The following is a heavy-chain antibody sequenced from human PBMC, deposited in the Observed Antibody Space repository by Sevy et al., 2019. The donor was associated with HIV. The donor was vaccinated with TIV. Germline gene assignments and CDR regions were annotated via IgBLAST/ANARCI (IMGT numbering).Heavy chain of an antibody. Sequence: GGSLRLSCAASGFTFSSYGMHWVRQAPGKGLEWVALIWYDGSSKYYADSVKGRFTISRDNSKNTLYLQMNSLRAEDTVAYYCASGAYYYASRTENFDYWGQGTLVTVSS. CDR3: ASGAYYYASRTENFDY. CDR2: IWYDGSSK. D-gene: IGHD3-10*01. V-gene: IGHV3-33*01. CDR1: GFTFSSYG. J-gene: IGHJ4*02.